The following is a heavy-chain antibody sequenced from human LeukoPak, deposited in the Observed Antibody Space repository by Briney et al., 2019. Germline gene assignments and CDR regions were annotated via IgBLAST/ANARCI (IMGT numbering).Heavy chain of an antibody. Sequence: GGPLRLSCAASGFTFSSYWMHWVRQAPGKGLVWVSRINSDGSSTSYADSVKGRFTISRDNAKNTLYLQMNSLRAEDTAVYYCARARSVQQWLVNYYYYYMDVWGKGTTVTISS. V-gene: IGHV3-74*01. CDR2: INSDGSST. D-gene: IGHD6-19*01. J-gene: IGHJ6*03. CDR1: GFTFSSYW. CDR3: ARARSVQQWLVNYYYYYMDV.